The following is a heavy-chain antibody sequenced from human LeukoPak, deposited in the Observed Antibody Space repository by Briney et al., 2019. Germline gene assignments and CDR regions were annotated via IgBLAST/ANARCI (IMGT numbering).Heavy chain of an antibody. D-gene: IGHD3-10*01. J-gene: IGHJ4*02. Sequence: SETLSLTCTVSGDSISGSYWSWIRQPPGQGLEYIGYIYSSGTTNYNPSLKSRFTISVDTSRNQLFLKLTSVTAADTAVYFWAKKGGSGNLVYFDYWGQGALVTVSS. V-gene: IGHV4-4*09. CDR1: GDSISGSY. CDR3: AKKGGSGNLVYFDY. CDR2: IYSSGTT.